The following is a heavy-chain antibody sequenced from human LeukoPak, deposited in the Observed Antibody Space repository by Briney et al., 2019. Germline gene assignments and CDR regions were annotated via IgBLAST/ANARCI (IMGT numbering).Heavy chain of an antibody. Sequence: AASVKVSCKVSGYTLTELSMHWVRQAPGKGLEWMGGFDPEDGETIYAQKFQGRVTMTEDTSTDTAYMELSSLRSEDTAVYYCARVGTVGATADSVGGYFDYWGQGTLVTVSS. V-gene: IGHV1-24*01. CDR1: GYTLTELS. CDR2: FDPEDGET. J-gene: IGHJ4*02. CDR3: ARVGTVGATADSVGGYFDY. D-gene: IGHD1-26*01.